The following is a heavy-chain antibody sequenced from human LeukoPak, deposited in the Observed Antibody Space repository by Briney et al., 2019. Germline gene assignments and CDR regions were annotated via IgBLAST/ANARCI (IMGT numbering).Heavy chain of an antibody. CDR1: GFTFSSFS. CDR2: ISSSSSTI. V-gene: IGHV3-48*04. CDR3: AKKGAWYFDL. J-gene: IGHJ2*01. Sequence: GGSLRLSCAASGFTFSSFSMNWVRQAPGKGLEWVSYISSSSSTIYYADSVKGRFTISRDNAKNSLYLQMNSLRAEDTALYYCAKKGAWYFDLWGRGTLVTVSS.